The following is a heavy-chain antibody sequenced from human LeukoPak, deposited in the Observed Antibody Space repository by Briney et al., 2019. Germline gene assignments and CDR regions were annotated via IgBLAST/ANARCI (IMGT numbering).Heavy chain of an antibody. D-gene: IGHD2-8*02. CDR3: AKGGGVIGRSYYFDY. J-gene: IGHJ4*02. Sequence: GGSLRLSCAASGLTFSSYAMHWVRQAPGKGLEWVAAISNDGNNKFYADSVKGRFTISRDNPKNTMNLQMNSLRAEDTAVYYCAKGGGVIGRSYYFDYWGQGTLVTVSS. CDR2: ISNDGNNK. CDR1: GLTFSSYA. V-gene: IGHV3-30*04.